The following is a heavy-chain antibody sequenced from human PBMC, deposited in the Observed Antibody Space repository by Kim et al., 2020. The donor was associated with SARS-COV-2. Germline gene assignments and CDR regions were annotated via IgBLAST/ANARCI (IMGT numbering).Heavy chain of an antibody. J-gene: IGHJ6*03. CDR3: ARPSSTSCQCYYMDV. Sequence: GGSLRLSCAASGFTFSTYWMYWVRQAPGKGLVWVSRINSDGSRTNYADSVKGRFTISRDNAKNTLYLQMNSLRAEDTAVYYCARPSSTSCQCYYMDVWGKGTTVTVSS. CDR1: GFTFSTYW. V-gene: IGHV3-74*01. CDR2: INSDGSRT. D-gene: IGHD2-2*01.